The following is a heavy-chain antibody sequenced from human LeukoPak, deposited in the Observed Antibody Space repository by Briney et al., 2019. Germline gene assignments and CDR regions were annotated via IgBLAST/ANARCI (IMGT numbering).Heavy chain of an antibody. D-gene: IGHD2-8*01. J-gene: IGHJ4*02. CDR3: ARSPMVSSYYFDY. CDR1: GGSISSYY. Sequence: PSETLSLTCTVSGGSISSYYWSWIRQPPGKGLEWIGYIYYSGSTNYNPSLKSRVTISVDTSKNQFSLKLSFVTAADTAVYYCARSPMVSSYYFDYWGQGTLVTVSS. CDR2: IYYSGST. V-gene: IGHV4-59*01.